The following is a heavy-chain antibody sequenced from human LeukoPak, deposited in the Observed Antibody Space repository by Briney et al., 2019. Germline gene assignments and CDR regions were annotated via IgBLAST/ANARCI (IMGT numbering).Heavy chain of an antibody. CDR2: IKHSGST. CDR3: ARVRGYCSGGSCYPYWFDP. D-gene: IGHD2-15*01. CDR1: GGSFSGYY. Sequence: SETLSLTCAVHGGSFSGYYWSWIRQPPGKGVEWGGEIKHSGSTNYNPSLKSRVTISVDTSKNQFSLKLSSVTAADTAVYYCARVRGYCSGGSCYPYWFDPWGQGTLVTVSS. J-gene: IGHJ5*02. V-gene: IGHV4-34*01.